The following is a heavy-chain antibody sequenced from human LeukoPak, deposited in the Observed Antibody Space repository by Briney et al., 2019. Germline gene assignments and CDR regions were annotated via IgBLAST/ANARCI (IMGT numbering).Heavy chain of an antibody. CDR2: IYYSGST. Sequence: SETLSLTCTVSGGSISSGGYYWSWIRQHPGKGLEWIGYIYYSGSTYYNPSLKSRVTISVDTSKNQFSLKLSSVTAADTAVYYCASRPIRYYGMDVWGQGTTVTVSS. V-gene: IGHV4-31*03. CDR1: GGSISSGGYY. CDR3: ASRPIRYYGMDV. J-gene: IGHJ6*02.